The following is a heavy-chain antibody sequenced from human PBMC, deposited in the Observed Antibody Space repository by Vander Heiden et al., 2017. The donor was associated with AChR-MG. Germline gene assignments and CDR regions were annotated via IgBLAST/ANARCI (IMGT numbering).Heavy chain of an antibody. CDR3: AAGRSLVRSDY. CDR1: GFTFDKYV. J-gene: IGHJ4*02. Sequence: EVQLLESGGALVQPGGSLRLSCAAAGFTFDKYVMIWVRQAPGKGLEWVSSISVTGSSTYYPDSVKGRFTISRDNSKDTLYLQIYSLRADDTAVYYCAAGRSLVRSDYWGQGTLVTVSS. CDR2: ISVTGSST. D-gene: IGHD6-13*01. V-gene: IGHV3-23*01.